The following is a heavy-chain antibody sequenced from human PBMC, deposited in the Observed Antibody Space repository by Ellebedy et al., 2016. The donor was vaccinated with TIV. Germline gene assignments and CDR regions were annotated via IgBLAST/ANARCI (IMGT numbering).Heavy chain of an antibody. CDR1: GGSINSGDYY. CDR3: ARDIVVPTAKGFDP. Sequence: SETLSLXXTVSGGSINSGDYYWSWIRQPPGKGLEWIGYIYYSGSTNYNSSLKSRVTISMDTSKNQFSLNLSSVTAADTAVYFCARDIVVPTAKGFDPWGQGTLVTVSS. V-gene: IGHV4-30-4*01. D-gene: IGHD2-2*01. J-gene: IGHJ5*02. CDR2: IYYSGST.